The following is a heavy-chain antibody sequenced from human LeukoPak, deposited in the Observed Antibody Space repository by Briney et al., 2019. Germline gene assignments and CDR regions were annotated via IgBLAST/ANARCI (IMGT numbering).Heavy chain of an antibody. CDR1: GGSISSSSYY. J-gene: IGHJ4*02. CDR3: ARERGSSGYYIDS. D-gene: IGHD6-19*01. Sequence: SETLSLPCTVSGGSISSSSYYWDWIRQPPGKGLEWIGSIYYSGSTYYNPSLKSRVTISVDTSKNQFSLKLSSVTAADTAIYYCARERGSSGYYIDSWGQGTLVTVSS. CDR2: IYYSGST. V-gene: IGHV4-39*07.